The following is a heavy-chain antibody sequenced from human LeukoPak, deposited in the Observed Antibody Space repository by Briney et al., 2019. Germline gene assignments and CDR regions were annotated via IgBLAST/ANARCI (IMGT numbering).Heavy chain of an antibody. V-gene: IGHV3-23*01. CDR1: GFTFSSYW. CDR3: ARTTVVTRTFDY. CDR2: ISGSGGST. Sequence: PGGSLRLSCAASGFTFSSYWMSWVRQAPGKGLEWVSAISGSGGSTYYADSVKGRFTISRDNSKNTLYLQMNSLRAEDTAVYYCARTTVVTRTFDYWGQGTLVTVSS. J-gene: IGHJ4*02. D-gene: IGHD4-23*01.